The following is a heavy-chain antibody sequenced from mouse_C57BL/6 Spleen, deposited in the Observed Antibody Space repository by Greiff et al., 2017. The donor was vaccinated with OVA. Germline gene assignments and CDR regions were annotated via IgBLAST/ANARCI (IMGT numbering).Heavy chain of an antibody. Sequence: VMLVESGPGLVAPSQSLSITCTVSGFSLTSYGVHWVRQPPGTGLEWLVVIWSDGSTTYNSALKSRLSISKDNSKSQVFLKMNSLQTDDTAMYYCAREEDYYGSSPWFAYWGQGTLVTVSA. D-gene: IGHD1-1*01. V-gene: IGHV2-6*03. CDR2: IWSDGST. CDR3: AREEDYYGSSPWFAY. CDR1: GFSLTSYG. J-gene: IGHJ3*01.